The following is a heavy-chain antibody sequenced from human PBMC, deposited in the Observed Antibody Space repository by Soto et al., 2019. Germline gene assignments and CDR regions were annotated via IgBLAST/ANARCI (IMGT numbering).Heavy chain of an antibody. V-gene: IGHV2-5*01. J-gene: IGHJ5*02. CDR2: IYWNDDK. D-gene: IGHD6-19*01. CDR1: GFALSTSGVG. CDR3: AHRQGQGQWLLRRQVDWFDP. Sequence: SGPTLVNPTQTLTLTCTFSGFALSTSGVGVGWIRQPPGKALEWLALIYWNDDKRYSPSLRSRLTITKDTSKNQVVLTMTNMDPVDTATYYCAHRQGQGQWLLRRQVDWFDPWGQGTLVTVSS.